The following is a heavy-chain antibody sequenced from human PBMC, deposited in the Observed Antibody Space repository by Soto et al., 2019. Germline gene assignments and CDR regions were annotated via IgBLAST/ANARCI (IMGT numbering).Heavy chain of an antibody. J-gene: IGHJ4*02. V-gene: IGHV3-33*01. CDR3: ASDQNGSPDY. Sequence: QVQLVESGGGVVQTGRSLRLSCAASGFTFSSYGMHWVRQAPGKGLEWVAVIWYDGSNKYYADSVKGRFTMSRDNSKNTLYLQMNVLRAEDTAVYYCASDQNGSPDYCFQGTLLTVSS. CDR2: IWYDGSNK. CDR1: GFTFSSYG. D-gene: IGHD1-26*01.